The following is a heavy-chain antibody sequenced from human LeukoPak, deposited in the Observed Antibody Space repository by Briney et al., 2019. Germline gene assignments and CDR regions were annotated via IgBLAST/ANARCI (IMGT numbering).Heavy chain of an antibody. CDR1: GYTFTGYY. D-gene: IGHD7-27*01. CDR3: ARGKRLTEFNY. V-gene: IGHV1-2*02. CDR2: INPNSGGT. J-gene: IGHJ4*02. Sequence: ASVKVSCKASGYTFTGYYMHWVRQAPGQGLEWMGWINPNSGGTNYAQKLQGRVTMTRDTSISTAYMELSRLRSDDTAVYYCARGKRLTEFNYWGQGTLVTVSS.